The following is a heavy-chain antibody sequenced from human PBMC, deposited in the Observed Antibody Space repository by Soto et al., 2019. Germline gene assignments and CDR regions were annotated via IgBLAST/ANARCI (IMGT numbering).Heavy chain of an antibody. CDR1: GFTFSSYA. J-gene: IGHJ4*02. CDR3: AKDRGMAVAGNDY. D-gene: IGHD6-19*01. Sequence: EVPLLESGGCLVQPGGSLRLSCAASGFTFSSYAMSWVRQAPGKGLEWVSAISGSGGSTYYADSVKGRFTISRDNSKNTLYLQMNSLRAEDTAVYYCAKDRGMAVAGNDYWGQGTLVTVSS. V-gene: IGHV3-23*01. CDR2: ISGSGGST.